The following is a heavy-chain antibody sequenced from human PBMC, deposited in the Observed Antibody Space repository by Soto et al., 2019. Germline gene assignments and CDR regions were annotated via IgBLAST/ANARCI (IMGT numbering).Heavy chain of an antibody. D-gene: IGHD6-6*01. J-gene: IGHJ6*02. CDR3: ALSKQPRPGYYFYGMDV. V-gene: IGHV5-51*01. CDR2: IYPGDSDT. CDR1: GYSFTNYW. Sequence: RGESLKISCKGSGYSFTNYWIGWVRQMPGKGLEWMGIIYPGDSDTRYSPSFQGQVTISADKSITTAYLQWSSLKASDTAIYYCALSKQPRPGYYFYGMDVWGQGTTVTVSS.